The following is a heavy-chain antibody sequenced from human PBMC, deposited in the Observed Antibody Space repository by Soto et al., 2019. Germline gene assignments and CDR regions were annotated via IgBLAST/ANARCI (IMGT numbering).Heavy chain of an antibody. Sequence: EVQLVESGGGVLRPGGSLRLSCAASGFTFDDYGMSWARQAPGKGLERVSGVNWNGGSIGYADSVKGRFTISRDNAKNSLYLQVNSLRAEDTGFYYCVRGASLNFDYWGQGTLVTVSS. CDR3: VRGASLNFDY. V-gene: IGHV3-20*04. CDR2: VNWNGGSI. J-gene: IGHJ4*02. CDR1: GFTFDDYG. D-gene: IGHD1-26*01.